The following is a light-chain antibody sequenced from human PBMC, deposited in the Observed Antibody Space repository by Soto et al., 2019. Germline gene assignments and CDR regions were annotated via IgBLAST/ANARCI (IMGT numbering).Light chain of an antibody. CDR3: SSYTSSSTLVL. Sequence: QSALTKPASVSGSPGQSITISCTGTSSDVGGYNYVSWYQQHPGKAPKLMIYDVSNRPSGVSNRFSGSKSGNTASLTISGLQAEDEADYYCSSYTSSSTLVLFGGGTQL. J-gene: IGLJ2*01. V-gene: IGLV2-14*01. CDR1: SSDVGGYNY. CDR2: DVS.